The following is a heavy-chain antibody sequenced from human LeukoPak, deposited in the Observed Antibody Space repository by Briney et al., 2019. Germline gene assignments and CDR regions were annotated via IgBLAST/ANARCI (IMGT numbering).Heavy chain of an antibody. CDR1: GGSISSSRYY. V-gene: IGHV4-39*07. CDR3: ARDRPGTSSLDY. D-gene: IGHD6-13*01. Sequence: SETLSLTCTVSGGSISSSRYYWGWIRQPPGKGLEWIGSISYSGSTYYNPSLKSRVTMSLDTSKNQFSLMLSSVTAADTAVYYCARDRPGTSSLDYWGQGTLVTVSS. CDR2: ISYSGST. J-gene: IGHJ4*02.